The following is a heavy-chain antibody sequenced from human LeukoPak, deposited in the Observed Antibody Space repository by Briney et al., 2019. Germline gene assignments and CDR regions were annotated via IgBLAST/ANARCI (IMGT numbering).Heavy chain of an antibody. CDR1: GFTFSSYA. V-gene: IGHV3-23*01. Sequence: TGGSLRLSCAASGFTFSSYAMIWVRQAPGKGLEWVSCISGSGGTTYYADSVKGRFTISRGNSKNTLYLQMNMRAEDTAVYYCAKTLTSWHYGSGSQSDYWGQGTLVTVSS. J-gene: IGHJ4*02. D-gene: IGHD3-10*01. CDR3: AKTLTSWHYGSGSQSDY. CDR2: ISGSGGTT.